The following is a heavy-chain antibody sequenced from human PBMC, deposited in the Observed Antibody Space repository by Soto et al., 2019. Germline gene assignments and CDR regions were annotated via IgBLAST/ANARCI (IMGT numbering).Heavy chain of an antibody. V-gene: IGHV1-46*01. J-gene: IGHJ6*02. CDR1: GYTFTSYY. CDR2: INPSGGST. CDR3: ARDGWLILCYYYGMDV. Sequence: ASVKVSCKASGYTFTSYYMHWVRQAPGQGLEWMGIINPSGGSTSYAQKFQGRVTMTRDTSTSTVYMELSSLRSEDTAVYYCARDGWLILCYYYGMDVWGQGTTVTVSS. D-gene: IGHD3-22*01.